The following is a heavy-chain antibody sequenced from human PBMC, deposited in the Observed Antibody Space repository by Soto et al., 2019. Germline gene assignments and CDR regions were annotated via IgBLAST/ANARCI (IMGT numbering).Heavy chain of an antibody. J-gene: IGHJ4*02. CDR2: ISGSGGST. Sequence: PGGSLRLSCAASGFTFSNYAMSWVRQAPGKGLEWVSVISGSGGSTHFADFVKGRFTISRDNSSNTLYLQMNSLRTEDTAVYYCAKTKAWTYFDYWGQGSLVTVSS. CDR3: AKTKAWTYFDY. CDR1: GFTFSNYA. V-gene: IGHV3-23*01.